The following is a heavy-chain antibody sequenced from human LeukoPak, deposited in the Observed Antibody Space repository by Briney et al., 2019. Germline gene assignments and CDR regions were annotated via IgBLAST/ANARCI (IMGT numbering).Heavy chain of an antibody. D-gene: IGHD6-19*01. Sequence: GGSLRLSCAASGFTFSSYWMHWVRQTPGKGLQWVSRIVMDGTRTTYADSVRGRFTISRDNSKNTLYLQMNSLRAEDTAVYYCARDLRAPGIAVAGNLFDYWGQGTLVTVSS. CDR2: IVMDGTRT. V-gene: IGHV3-74*01. CDR3: ARDLRAPGIAVAGNLFDY. CDR1: GFTFSSYW. J-gene: IGHJ4*02.